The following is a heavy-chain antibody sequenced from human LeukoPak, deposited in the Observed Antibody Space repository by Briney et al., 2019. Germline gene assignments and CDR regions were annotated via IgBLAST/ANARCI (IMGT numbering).Heavy chain of an antibody. CDR2: IGSTSHFR. CDR1: GFTFSNYS. J-gene: IGHJ4*02. D-gene: IGHD2-21*02. V-gene: IGHV3-21*01. CDR3: ARSCDGDCYSDY. Sequence: NPGGSLRLSCAASGFTFSNYSINWVRQAPGKGLEWVSSIGSTSHFRYYADSLKGRVTISRDNAKNSLYLQMSSLRVEDTAVYYCARSCDGDCYSDYWGQGTLVTVSS.